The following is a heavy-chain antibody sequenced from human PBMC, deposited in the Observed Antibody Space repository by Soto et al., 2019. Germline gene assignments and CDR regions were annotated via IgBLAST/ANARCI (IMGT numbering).Heavy chain of an antibody. CDR2: ISAYNGNT. V-gene: IGHV1-18*01. Sequence: GASVKVSCKASGYTFTSYGISWVRQAPGQGLEWMGWISAYNGNTNYAQKLQGRVTMTTDTSTSTAYMELRSLRAEDTAVYYCAKDDSGSYSWMSNWGQGTLVTVSS. D-gene: IGHD1-26*01. J-gene: IGHJ4*02. CDR1: GYTFTSYG. CDR3: AKDDSGSYSWMSN.